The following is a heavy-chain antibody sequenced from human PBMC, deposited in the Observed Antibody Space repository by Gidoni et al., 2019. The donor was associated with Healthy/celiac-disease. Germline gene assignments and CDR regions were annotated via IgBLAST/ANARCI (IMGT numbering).Heavy chain of an antibody. CDR1: GGSISNYY. D-gene: IGHD1-26*01. CDR3: ARDRRGSYGIDY. J-gene: IGHJ4*02. CDR2: IYYSGST. Sequence: QVQLQESGPGLVKPSETLSLTCTVSGGSISNYYWSWIRQPPGKGLEWIGYIYYSGSTNYNPSLKSRVTISVDTSKNQFSLKLRSVTAADTAVYYCARDRRGSYGIDYWGQGTLVTVSS. V-gene: IGHV4-59*01.